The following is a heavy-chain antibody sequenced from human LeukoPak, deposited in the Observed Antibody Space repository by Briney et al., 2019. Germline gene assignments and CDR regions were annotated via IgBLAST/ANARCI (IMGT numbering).Heavy chain of an antibody. Sequence: GGSLRLSCTGSGFTFGDYTVSWVRQAPGKGLEWLCSIKSEIYGGTTNYAASVRGRFTISREDSEIIAYLDMDSLKIEDTAVYFCTRGGEVVINRPIDYWGQGTLVTVSS. J-gene: IGHJ4*02. CDR1: GFTFGDYT. V-gene: IGHV3-49*04. D-gene: IGHD3-22*01. CDR2: IKSEIYGGTT. CDR3: TRGGEVVINRPIDY.